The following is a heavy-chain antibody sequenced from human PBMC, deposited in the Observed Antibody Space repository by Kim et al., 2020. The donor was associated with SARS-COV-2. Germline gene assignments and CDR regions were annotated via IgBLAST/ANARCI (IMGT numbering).Heavy chain of an antibody. J-gene: IGHJ6*02. CDR2: INTNTGNP. CDR1: GYTFTSYA. Sequence: ASVKVSCKASGYTFTSYAMNWVRQAPGQGLEWMGWINTNTGNPTYAQGFTGRFVFSLDTSVSTAYLQISSLKAEDTAVYYCARSDHDYGGNSDFWYYYYGMDVWGQGTTVTVSS. V-gene: IGHV7-4-1*02. CDR3: ARSDHDYGGNSDFWYYYYGMDV. D-gene: IGHD4-17*01.